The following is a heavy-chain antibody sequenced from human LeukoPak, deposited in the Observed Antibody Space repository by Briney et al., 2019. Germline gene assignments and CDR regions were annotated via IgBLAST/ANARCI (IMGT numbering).Heavy chain of an antibody. Sequence: GASVKVSCKASGYTFSSRGITWVRQAPGQGLEWMGWISANNGNTNYAQKLQGRVTVTTDTSTSIAYMELRSLRSDDTAVYYCAREGTAGRYYFDYWGQGTLVTVSS. CDR1: GYTFSSRG. V-gene: IGHV1-18*01. CDR3: AREGTAGRYYFDY. CDR2: ISANNGNT. D-gene: IGHD3-10*01. J-gene: IGHJ4*02.